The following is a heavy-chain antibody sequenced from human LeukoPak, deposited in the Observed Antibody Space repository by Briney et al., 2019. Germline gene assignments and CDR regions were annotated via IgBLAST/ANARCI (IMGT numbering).Heavy chain of an antibody. J-gene: IGHJ4*02. CDR1: GFTVSSNY. Sequence: PGGYLRLSCAASGFTVSSNYMSWVRQAPGKGLEWVSVIYSGGSTYYADSVKGRFTISRHNSKNTLYLQMNSLRAEDTAVYYCARGDGRAVAGTLSFDYWGQGTLVTVSS. CDR2: IYSGGST. D-gene: IGHD6-19*01. CDR3: ARGDGRAVAGTLSFDY. V-gene: IGHV3-53*04.